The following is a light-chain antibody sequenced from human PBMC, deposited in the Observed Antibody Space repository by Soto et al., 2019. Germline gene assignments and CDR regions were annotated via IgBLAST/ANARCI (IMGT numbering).Light chain of an antibody. CDR2: KAS. J-gene: IGKJ1*01. CDR1: QSISTW. CDR3: LQDHNYPWT. Sequence: DIQMTQSPSTLPASVGDRVTITCRANQSISTWLAWYQQKPGKAPNLLIYKASRLETGVPSRFSGSGSGTEFTLTISSLQPEDFATYYCLQDHNYPWTFGQGTKVDIK. V-gene: IGKV1-5*03.